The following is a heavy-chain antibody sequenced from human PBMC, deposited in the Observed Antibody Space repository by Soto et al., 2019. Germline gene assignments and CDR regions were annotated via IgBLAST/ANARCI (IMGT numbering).Heavy chain of an antibody. V-gene: IGHV4-34*01. D-gene: IGHD6-6*01. CDR3: ARRGSSLRGARNWFDP. CDR1: GGSFSGYY. J-gene: IGHJ5*02. CDR2: INHSGSP. Sequence: QVHLQQWGAGLLKPSETLSLTCAVYGGSFSGYYWSWIRQPPGKGLEWIGEINHSGSPNYNPSLKSRVTIAVDTSKNQFSLKLSSVTAADTAVYYCARRGSSLRGARNWFDPWGQGTLVTVSS.